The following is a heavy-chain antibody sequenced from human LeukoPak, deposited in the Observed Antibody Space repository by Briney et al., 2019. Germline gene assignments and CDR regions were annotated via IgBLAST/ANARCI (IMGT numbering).Heavy chain of an antibody. CDR2: IYYSGST. D-gene: IGHD3-22*01. J-gene: IGHJ4*02. CDR3: ARGNYYDSAGYYDY. Sequence: SETLSLTCTVSGGSISSSSYYWGWIRQPPGKGLEWIGSIYYSGSTYYNPSLKSRVTISVDTSKNQFSLKLSSVTAADTAVYFCARGNYYDSAGYYDYWGQGTLVTVSS. CDR1: GGSISSSSYY. V-gene: IGHV4-39*01.